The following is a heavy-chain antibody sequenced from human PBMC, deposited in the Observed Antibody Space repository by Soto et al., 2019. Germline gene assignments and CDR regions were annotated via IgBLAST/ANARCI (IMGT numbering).Heavy chain of an antibody. V-gene: IGHV3-53*02. CDR2: IYSGGST. CDR3: ASGRRDGYNYAFDI. CDR1: GFTVSSNY. J-gene: IGHJ3*02. Sequence: EVQLVETGGGLIQPGGSLRLSCVASGFTVSSNYISWVRQAPGKGLEWVSVIYSGGSTYYADSVKVRFTISRDNSKNTVYLQMNSLRAEDTAVYYCASGRRDGYNYAFDIWGQGTMVTVSS. D-gene: IGHD5-12*01.